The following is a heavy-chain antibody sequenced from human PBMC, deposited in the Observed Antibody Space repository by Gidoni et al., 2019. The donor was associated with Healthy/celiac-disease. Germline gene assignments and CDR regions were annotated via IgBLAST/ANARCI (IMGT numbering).Heavy chain of an antibody. CDR1: GGSIRSYY. Sequence: QVQLQESGPGLVKPSETLSLTCTVSGGSIRSYYWRWIRQPPGKGLEWVGYIYYSGSTKYNPSLKSRVTISVDTSKNQFSLKLSSVTAADTAVYYCARFGYSYALSYYYYGMDVWGKGTTVTVSS. CDR2: IYYSGST. V-gene: IGHV4-59*01. J-gene: IGHJ6*04. CDR3: ARFGYSYALSYYYYGMDV. D-gene: IGHD5-18*01.